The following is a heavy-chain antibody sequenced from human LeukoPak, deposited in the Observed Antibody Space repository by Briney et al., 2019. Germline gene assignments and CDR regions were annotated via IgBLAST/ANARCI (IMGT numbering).Heavy chain of an antibody. CDR3: VRDRGTYRPIDY. Sequence: PGGSLRLSCAASAFSLNAYIMNWVRQAPGKRLEWVSSISYTGTYIYYADSVKDRFTISRDNAQNSLYLQMNSLRAEDTAIYYCVRDRGTYRPIDYWGQGTLVTVSS. J-gene: IGHJ4*02. CDR2: ISYTGTYI. CDR1: AFSLNAYI. D-gene: IGHD1-26*01. V-gene: IGHV3-21*04.